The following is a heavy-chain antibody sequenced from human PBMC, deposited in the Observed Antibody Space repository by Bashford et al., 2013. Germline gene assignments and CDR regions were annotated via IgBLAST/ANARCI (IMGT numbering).Heavy chain of an antibody. Sequence: VRQAPGKGLEWVANIKQDGSEKYYVDSVKGRFTISRDNAKNSLYLQMNSLRAEDKAVYYCAKSTRMSSSWSYFEYWGPGEPWSPSPQ. J-gene: IGHJ4*02. CDR3: AKSTRMSSSWSYFEY. CDR2: IKQDGSEK. D-gene: IGHD6-13*01. V-gene: IGHV3-7*01.